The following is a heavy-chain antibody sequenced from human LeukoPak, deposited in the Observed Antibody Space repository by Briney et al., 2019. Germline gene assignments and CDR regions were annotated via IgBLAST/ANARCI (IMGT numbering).Heavy chain of an antibody. D-gene: IGHD3-16*01. Sequence: PGGSLRLSCAASGFTFSSYAMHWVRQAPGKGLEWVTVISYDGSNKYYADSVKGRFTISRDNSKNTLYLQMNSLRAEDTAVYYCARDWGGCYYGGYFDYWGQGTLVTVSS. J-gene: IGHJ4*02. CDR3: ARDWGGCYYGGYFDY. V-gene: IGHV3-30*04. CDR1: GFTFSSYA. CDR2: ISYDGSNK.